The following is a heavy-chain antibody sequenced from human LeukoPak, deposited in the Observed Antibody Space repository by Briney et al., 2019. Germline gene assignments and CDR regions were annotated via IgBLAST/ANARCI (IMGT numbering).Heavy chain of an antibody. Sequence: SETLSLTCAVYGGSFSGYYWSWIRQPPGKGLEWIGEINHSGSTNYNPSLKSRVTISVDRSKNQFSLKLSSVTAADTAVYYCARGHDYGDYYFDYWGQGTLVTVSS. CDR2: INHSGST. D-gene: IGHD4-17*01. J-gene: IGHJ4*02. V-gene: IGHV4-34*01. CDR3: ARGHDYGDYYFDY. CDR1: GGSFSGYY.